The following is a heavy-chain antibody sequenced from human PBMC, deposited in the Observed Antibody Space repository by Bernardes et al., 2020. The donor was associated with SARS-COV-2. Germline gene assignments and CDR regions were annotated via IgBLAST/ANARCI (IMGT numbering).Heavy chain of an antibody. CDR1: GFTVSRND. D-gene: IGHD2-15*01. V-gene: IGHV3-66*02. CDR2: IYSAGGT. Sequence: GRSLRVSCAASGFTVSRNDMSWVRQAPGKGLEWVSVIYSAGGTYYADSVRGRFTLSRDNSKNTLNLQMDSLRTEDTAVYYCARAPTEYCSGDGCYSHVDYFYYGMDVWGQGTTVTVSS. CDR3: ARAPTEYCSGDGCYSHVDYFYYGMDV. J-gene: IGHJ6*02.